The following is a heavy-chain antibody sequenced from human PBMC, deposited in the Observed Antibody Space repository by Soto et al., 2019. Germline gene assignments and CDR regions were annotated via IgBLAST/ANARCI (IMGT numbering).Heavy chain of an antibody. CDR2: ISGSGGST. J-gene: IGHJ4*02. V-gene: IGHV3-23*01. CDR1: GFTFSSYA. D-gene: IGHD6-19*01. Sequence: GGSLRLSCAASGFTFSSYAMSWVRQAPGKGLEWVSAISGSGGSTYYADSVKGRFTISRDNSKNTLYLQMNSLSAEDTATYHCAKVGIVVATSDYWGQGTLVTVSS. CDR3: AKVGIVVATSDY.